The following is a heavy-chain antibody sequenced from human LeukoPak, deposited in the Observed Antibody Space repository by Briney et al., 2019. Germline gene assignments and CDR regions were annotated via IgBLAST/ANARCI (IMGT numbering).Heavy chain of an antibody. CDR2: IYHSGST. D-gene: IGHD2/OR15-2a*01. Sequence: PSETLSLTCAVYGGSFSGYYWSWIRQPPGKELEWIGEIYHSGSTNYNPSLKSRVTISVDTSKNQFSLKLSSVTAADTAVYYCARREVETTFLYYYYMDVWGKGTTVTVSS. V-gene: IGHV4-34*01. J-gene: IGHJ6*03. CDR3: ARREVETTFLYYYYMDV. CDR1: GGSFSGYY.